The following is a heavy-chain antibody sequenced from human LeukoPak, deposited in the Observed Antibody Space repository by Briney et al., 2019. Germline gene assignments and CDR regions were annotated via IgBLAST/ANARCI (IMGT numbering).Heavy chain of an antibody. V-gene: IGHV4-34*01. CDR2: INHSGST. CDR3: ARGYAD. D-gene: IGHD2-2*01. Sequence: PSETLSLTCAVYGGSFSGYYWSWIRQPPGKGLEWIGEINHSGSTYYNPSLKSRVTISVDTSKNQFSLKLSSVTAADTAVYYCARGYADWGQGTLVTVSS. J-gene: IGHJ4*02. CDR1: GGSFSGYY.